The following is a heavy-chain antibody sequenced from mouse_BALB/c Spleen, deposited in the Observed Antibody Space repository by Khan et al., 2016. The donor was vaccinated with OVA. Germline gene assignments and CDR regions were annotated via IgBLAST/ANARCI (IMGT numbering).Heavy chain of an antibody. CDR3: TTAYYRYYFDY. V-gene: IGHV1S134*01. CDR1: GSTFTSYG. J-gene: IGHJ2*01. D-gene: IGHD2-14*01. Sequence: EVQLQESGAELGRPGSSVKLSCKTSGSTFTSYGIKWVKQRPGQGLEWIGYIHPRNGYTEYNERFQGKAILTSDTSSSTAYMQLRSLTSEDSAMYFCTTAYYRYYFDYWGQGTILTVSS. CDR2: IHPRNGYT.